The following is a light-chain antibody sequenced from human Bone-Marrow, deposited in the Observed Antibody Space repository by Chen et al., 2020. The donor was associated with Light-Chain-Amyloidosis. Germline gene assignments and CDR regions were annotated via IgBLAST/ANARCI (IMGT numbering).Light chain of an antibody. Sequence: DIVMTQSPDSLAVSLGEMATINCKSSQSVLYSPNTKNSLAWYQQKPGQPPKLLIAWASTREPGVPDRFSGSGSRTDFVLTINSLQAEDVAVYYCQQYYTTPYTFGQGTKLEIK. CDR3: QQYYTTPYT. CDR2: WAS. V-gene: IGKV4-1*01. J-gene: IGKJ2*01. CDR1: QSVLYSPNTKNS.